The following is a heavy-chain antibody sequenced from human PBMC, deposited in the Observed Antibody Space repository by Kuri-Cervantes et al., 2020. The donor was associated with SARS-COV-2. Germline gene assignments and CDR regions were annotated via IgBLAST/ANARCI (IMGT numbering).Heavy chain of an antibody. J-gene: IGHJ3*02. CDR3: ARDWGYSYAEGAFDI. CDR1: GGSISSYY. D-gene: IGHD5-18*01. Sequence: SETLSLTCTVSGGSISSYYWSWIRQPPGKGLEWIGYIYYSGSTNYNPSLKSRVTISVDTSKNQFSLKLSSVTAADTPVYYCARDWGYSYAEGAFDIWGQGTMVTVSS. V-gene: IGHV4-59*01. CDR2: IYYSGST.